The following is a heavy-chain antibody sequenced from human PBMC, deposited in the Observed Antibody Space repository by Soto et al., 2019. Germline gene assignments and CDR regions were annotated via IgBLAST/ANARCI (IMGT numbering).Heavy chain of an antibody. J-gene: IGHJ4*02. CDR2: IRSDGSNI. V-gene: IGHV3-30*02. Sequence: GGSLRLSCTTSGTIFSGYGMHWVRQAPGKGMEWVALIRSDGSNIQYVDSVKGRFTISRDNSRKILYLQMDSLRADDTAVYYCARDGVGATTYFGYLDYWGQGAPVTVSS. CDR3: ARDGVGATTYFGYLDY. D-gene: IGHD1-26*01. CDR1: GTIFSGYG.